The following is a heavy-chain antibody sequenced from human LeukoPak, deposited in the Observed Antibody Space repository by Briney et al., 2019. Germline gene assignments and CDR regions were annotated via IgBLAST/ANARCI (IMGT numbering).Heavy chain of an antibody. CDR2: ISYDGSNK. J-gene: IGHJ4*02. Sequence: GGSLRLSCAASGFTFSSYARHWVRQAPGKGLEWVAVISYDGSNKYYADSVKGRFTISRDNSKNTLYLQMNSLRAEDTAVYYCARGRGSSSRTVCDYWGQGTLVTVSS. CDR1: GFTFSSYA. CDR3: ARGRGSSSRTVCDY. D-gene: IGHD6-6*01. V-gene: IGHV3-30*04.